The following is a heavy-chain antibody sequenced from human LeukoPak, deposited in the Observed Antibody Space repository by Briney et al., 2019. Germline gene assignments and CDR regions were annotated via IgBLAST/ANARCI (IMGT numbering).Heavy chain of an antibody. CDR1: GGTFSSYA. CDR2: IIPIFGTA. J-gene: IGHJ2*01. V-gene: IGHV1-69*05. CDR3: ARDRETSWGYWYFDL. Sequence: GASVSVSSKPSGGTFSSYAISWVRQAPGQGLEGMGGIIPIFGTANYAQKFQGRVTSTTDESTSTAYMELSSLRSEDTAVYYCARDRETSWGYWYFDLWGRGTLVTVSS. D-gene: IGHD2-2*01.